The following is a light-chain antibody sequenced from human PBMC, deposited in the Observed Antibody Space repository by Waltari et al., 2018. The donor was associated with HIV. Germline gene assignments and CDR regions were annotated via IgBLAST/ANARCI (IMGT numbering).Light chain of an antibody. V-gene: IGLV2-23*02. J-gene: IGLJ2*01. CDR3: CSYAGPNPLS. CDR1: SKYVGRYDL. CDR2: EVA. Sequence: QSALTQPASVSGSPGQSITLSCTGTSKYVGRYDLVYWYQHFPVKAAELGMFEVAKRPSGVSHRFSGSKSGHTASLTISGLQAEDEAEYYCCSYAGPNPLSFGGGTKVTVL.